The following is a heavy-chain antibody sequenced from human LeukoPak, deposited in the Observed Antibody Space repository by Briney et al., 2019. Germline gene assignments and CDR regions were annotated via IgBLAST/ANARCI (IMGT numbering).Heavy chain of an antibody. CDR3: ARVRYYYDSSGYLNYYMDA. D-gene: IGHD3-22*01. V-gene: IGHV4-34*01. Sequence: SETLSLTCAVYGGSFSGYYWSWIRQPPGKGLEWIGEINHSGSTNYNPSLKSRVTISVDTSKNQFSLKLSSVTAADTAVYYCARVRYYYDSSGYLNYYMDAWGKGTTVTVSS. J-gene: IGHJ6*03. CDR1: GGSFSGYY. CDR2: INHSGST.